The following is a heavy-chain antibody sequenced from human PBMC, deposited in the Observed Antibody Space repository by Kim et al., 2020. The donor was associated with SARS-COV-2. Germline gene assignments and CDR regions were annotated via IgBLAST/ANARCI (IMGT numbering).Heavy chain of an antibody. Sequence: TNYNPSLKSRVTISVDTSKNQFSLKLSSVTAADTAVYYCARDLLREWFDPWGQGTLVTVSS. J-gene: IGHJ5*02. CDR2: T. CDR3: ARDLLREWFDP. D-gene: IGHD5-12*01. V-gene: IGHV4-34*01.